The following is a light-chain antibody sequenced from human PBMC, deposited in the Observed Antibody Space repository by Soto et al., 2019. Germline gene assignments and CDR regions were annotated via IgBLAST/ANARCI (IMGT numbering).Light chain of an antibody. J-gene: IGKJ4*01. CDR2: AAS. CDR1: QGISNY. V-gene: IGKV1-27*01. Sequence: DIQMTQSPSSLSASVGDRVTITCRASQGISNYLAWYQQKSGKVPKLLIYAASTLKSGVPSRFGGSGSGTDFTLSISSLQPEDFATYYCRQTYSGPLTFGGGTKVDIK. CDR3: RQTYSGPLT.